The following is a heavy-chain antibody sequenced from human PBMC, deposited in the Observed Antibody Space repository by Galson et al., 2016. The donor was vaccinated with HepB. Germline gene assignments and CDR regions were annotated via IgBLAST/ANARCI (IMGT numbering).Heavy chain of an antibody. CDR2: ISSSGGTT. CDR3: AKGAAGGTYSALDY. V-gene: IGHV3-23*01. J-gene: IGHJ4*02. CDR1: GFTFGGSA. D-gene: IGHD1-26*01. Sequence: SLRLSCAASGFTFGGSAMTWIRQAPGRGLEWVSSISSSGGTTNYPDSGKGRFTIPRDGSESTLYVHMKRLRVEDTAVYYCAKGAAGGTYSALDYWGRGVLVTVSP.